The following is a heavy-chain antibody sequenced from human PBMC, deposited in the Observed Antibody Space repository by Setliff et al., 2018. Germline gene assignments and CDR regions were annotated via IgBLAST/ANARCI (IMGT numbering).Heavy chain of an antibody. J-gene: IGHJ4*02. V-gene: IGHV1-2*02. D-gene: IGHD3-16*01. CDR1: GFTFTVYL. Sequence: ASVKVSCKASGFTFTVYLMNWMRQAPEQGLEWMGRINLNTGNIFYAQEFQGRVTLTRDTSISTAYMELTGLEYDDTAIYYCARDTLALGDITLFDYWGQGTLVTVSS. CDR2: INLNTGNI. CDR3: ARDTLALGDITLFDY.